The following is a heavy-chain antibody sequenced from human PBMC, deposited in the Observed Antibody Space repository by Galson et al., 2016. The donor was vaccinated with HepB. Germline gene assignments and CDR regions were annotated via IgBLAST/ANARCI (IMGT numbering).Heavy chain of an antibody. CDR1: GYPFTRYY. J-gene: IGHJ4*02. D-gene: IGHD4-23*01. CDR3: VRGGEDGGNSEDGIDY. Sequence: SVKVSCKASGYPFTRYYIHWVRQAPGQGLEWMGIINPSAGLTTYAQKLQGRVTLTRDTSTNTVHMELSRLRSEDRAVYYCVRGGEDGGNSEDGIDYWGQGPLVTVTS. V-gene: IGHV1-46*04. CDR2: INPSAGLT.